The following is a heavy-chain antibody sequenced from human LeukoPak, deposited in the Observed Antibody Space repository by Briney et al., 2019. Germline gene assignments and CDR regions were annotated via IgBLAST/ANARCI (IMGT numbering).Heavy chain of an antibody. CDR1: GGSISSYY. D-gene: IGHD5-18*01. V-gene: IGHV4-39*01. CDR2: IYYSGST. J-gene: IGHJ4*02. Sequence: PSETLSLTCTVSGGSISSYYWSWIRQPPGKGLEWIGSIYYSGSTYYNPSLKSRVTISVDTSKNQFSLKLSSVTAADTAVYYCARVARGYSYGYYFDYWGQGTLVTVSS. CDR3: ARVARGYSYGYYFDY.